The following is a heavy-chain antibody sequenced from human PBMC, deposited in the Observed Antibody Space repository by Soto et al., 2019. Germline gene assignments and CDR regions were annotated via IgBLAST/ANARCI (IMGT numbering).Heavy chain of an antibody. D-gene: IGHD3-22*01. CDR2: TNSDGTDS. Sequence: GGSLRLSCAAAGFDFEDYAMHWVRHVPGKGLEWVSLTNSDGTDSYYMDSVKGRFTISRDNGKSSLYLQMDRLRPEDTALYFCAKALYYYDSSPLDHWGQGTLVTVSS. CDR1: GFDFEDYA. CDR3: AKALYYYDSSPLDH. V-gene: IGHV3-43D*04. J-gene: IGHJ4*02.